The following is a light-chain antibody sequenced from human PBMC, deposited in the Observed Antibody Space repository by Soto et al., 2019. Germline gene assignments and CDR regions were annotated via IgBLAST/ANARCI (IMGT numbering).Light chain of an antibody. V-gene: IGLV1-47*01. CDR1: ISNIGNNY. CDR2: RND. Sequence: QSVLTQPPSVSGTPGQRVTISCSGSISNIGNNYVYWFQQLPGTAPKVLSNRNDQRPSGVPDRFSGSKSGTSASLAIRGLRSEDEAEYYCAAWDDTVRSDVFGTGTKLTVL. CDR3: AAWDDTVRSDV. J-gene: IGLJ1*01.